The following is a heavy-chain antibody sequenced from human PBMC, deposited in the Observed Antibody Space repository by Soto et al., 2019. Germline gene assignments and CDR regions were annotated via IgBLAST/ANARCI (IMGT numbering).Heavy chain of an antibody. V-gene: IGHV3-23*01. D-gene: IGHD6-19*01. Sequence: GGSLRLSYAASEFTFSSYAMHWVRQATGKGLECVSGITGGGDATYYTDSVKGRFTISRDSSKSTLYLQMNSLRAEDTAVYYCAKGSRSGWPNCFDYWAQGTLVTVSS. CDR2: ITGGGDAT. J-gene: IGHJ4*02. CDR1: EFTFSSYA. CDR3: AKGSRSGWPNCFDY.